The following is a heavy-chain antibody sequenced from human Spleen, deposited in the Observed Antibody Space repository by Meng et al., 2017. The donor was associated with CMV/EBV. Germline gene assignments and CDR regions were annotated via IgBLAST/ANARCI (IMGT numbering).Heavy chain of an antibody. CDR1: GYTFTSYD. D-gene: IGHD3-22*01. V-gene: IGHV1-8*02. J-gene: IGHJ4*02. CDR3: ARGRDYYDSSGYYF. Sequence: ASVKVSCKASGYTFTSYDINWVRQATGQGLEWMGWMNPNSGNTGYAQKFQGRVTMTRDTSTNTIYMELSSLRSEDTAVYYCARGRDYYDSSGYYFWGQGTLVTVSS. CDR2: MNPNSGNT.